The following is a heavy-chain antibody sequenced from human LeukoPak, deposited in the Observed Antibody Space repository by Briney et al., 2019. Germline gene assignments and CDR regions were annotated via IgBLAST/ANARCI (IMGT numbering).Heavy chain of an antibody. V-gene: IGHV3-48*01. Sequence: PGGSLRLSCAASGFTFSSHSMNWVRQAPGKGLVWVSYISSSSSTIYYADSVKGRFTISRDNAKNSLYLQMNSLRAEDTALYYCARGSGNYYTRFDYWGQGTLVTVSS. CDR2: ISSSSSTI. D-gene: IGHD3-10*01. CDR1: GFTFSSHS. CDR3: ARGSGNYYTRFDY. J-gene: IGHJ4*02.